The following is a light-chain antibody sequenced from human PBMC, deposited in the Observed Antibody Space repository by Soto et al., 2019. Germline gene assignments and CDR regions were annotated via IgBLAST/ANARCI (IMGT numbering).Light chain of an antibody. CDR3: MQAAQTRT. CDR2: LAS. V-gene: IGKV2-28*01. Sequence: DIVMTQSPLSLPVTPGEPAAISCRASQSLLHSSGFYFLNWYLQKPGQTPQLLICLASNRPSGVPDSFSGSGSGTDFTLKISRVEAEDVRVYYCMQAAQTRTFGQGTKVEIK. CDR1: QSLLHSSGFYF. J-gene: IGKJ1*01.